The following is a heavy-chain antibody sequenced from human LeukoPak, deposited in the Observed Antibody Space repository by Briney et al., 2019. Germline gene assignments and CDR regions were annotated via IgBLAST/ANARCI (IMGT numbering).Heavy chain of an antibody. J-gene: IGHJ4*02. CDR2: IYYSGST. CDR1: GGSISSYY. D-gene: IGHD1-26*01. CDR3: ARKRVGATAFDY. Sequence: SETLSLTCTVSGGSISSYYWSWIRQPPGKGLEWIGYIYYSGSTNYNPSLKSRVTISVDTSKNQFSLKLSSVTAADTAVYYCARKRVGATAFDYWGQGTLVTVS. V-gene: IGHV4-59*01.